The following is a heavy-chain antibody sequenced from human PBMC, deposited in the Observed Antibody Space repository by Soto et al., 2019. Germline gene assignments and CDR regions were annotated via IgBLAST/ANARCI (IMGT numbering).Heavy chain of an antibody. V-gene: IGHV4-30-2*01. J-gene: IGHJ4*01. CDR3: ARVRTVAWGGGDY. Sequence: QLQLQESGSGLVKPSQTLSLICAVSGGSISSGGYSWSWIRQPPGKGLEWIGYMYHNDYAYYNPSLKSRVTISVDKSKNQFSLKLSSVTAADTAVYYCARVRTVAWGGGDYWGHGTLVTVSS. D-gene: IGHD2-21*01. CDR1: GGSISSGGYS. CDR2: MYHNDYA.